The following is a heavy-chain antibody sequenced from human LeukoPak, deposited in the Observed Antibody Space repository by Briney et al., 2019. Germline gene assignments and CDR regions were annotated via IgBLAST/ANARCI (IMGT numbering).Heavy chain of an antibody. V-gene: IGHV4-30-4*08. Sequence: PSETLSLTCTVSGGSISSGDYYWSWIRQPPGRGLEWIGYIYYSGSTYYNPSLKSRVTISVDTSKNQFSLKLSSVTAADTAVYYCARGLGCSSTSCYVGPLGYYYYMDVWGKGTTVTVSS. CDR2: IYYSGST. D-gene: IGHD2-2*01. CDR1: GGSISSGDYY. CDR3: ARGLGCSSTSCYVGPLGYYYYMDV. J-gene: IGHJ6*03.